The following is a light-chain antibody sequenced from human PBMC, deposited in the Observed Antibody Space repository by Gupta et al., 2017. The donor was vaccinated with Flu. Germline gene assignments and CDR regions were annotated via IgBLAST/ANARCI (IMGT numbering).Light chain of an antibody. CDR2: GAS. V-gene: IGKV3-20*01. CDR3: QQYCSSLV. Sequence: IYGASSRATGIPDRFSGSGSGTDFTLTISRLEAEDFAVYYWQQYCSSLVFGGGTKVEIK. J-gene: IGKJ4*01.